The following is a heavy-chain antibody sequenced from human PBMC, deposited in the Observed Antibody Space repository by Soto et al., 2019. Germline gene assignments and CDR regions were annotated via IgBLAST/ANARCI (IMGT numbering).Heavy chain of an antibody. V-gene: IGHV1-46*01. J-gene: IGHJ6*02. CDR1: GYTFTSYY. CDR3: ARETMSRSAMDYYNGTDV. CDR2: INTSGGST. Sequence: QVHLVQSGAEVKKPGASVKVSCKASGYTFTSYYMHWVRQAPGQGLEWLGVINTSGGSTTYAQKFRGRATMTRDTSTSVVYMELSSLTHEDTAVYYCARETMSRSAMDYYNGTDVWGQGTTVTVSS. D-gene: IGHD2-8*01.